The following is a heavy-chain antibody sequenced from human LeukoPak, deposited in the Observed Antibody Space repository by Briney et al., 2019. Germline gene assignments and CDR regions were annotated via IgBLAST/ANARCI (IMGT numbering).Heavy chain of an antibody. CDR3: TAMVTVWFDP. CDR1: GGSISTYY. J-gene: IGHJ5*02. Sequence: SETLSLTCTVSGGSISTYYWSWIRQPPGKGLEWIGYIYYSGSTNYNPSLKSRVTMSVDTSKNQFSLKLSSVTAADTAVYSDTAMVTVWFDPWGQGTLVTVSS. D-gene: IGHD5-18*01. CDR2: IYYSGST. V-gene: IGHV4-59*12.